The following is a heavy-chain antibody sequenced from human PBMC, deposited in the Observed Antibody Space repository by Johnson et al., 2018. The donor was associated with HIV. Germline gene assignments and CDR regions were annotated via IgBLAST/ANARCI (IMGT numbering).Heavy chain of an antibody. CDR3: AKIGQWRERLDAFDV. D-gene: IGHD6-19*01. Sequence: QEKLVESGGGVVQPGGSLRLSCAASGLTFSSYAMHWVRQAPGKGLEWVAVISYDGSNKYYADSMKGRFTISRDNCKNTLYLQMSSLRPEDTAVYYCAKIGQWRERLDAFDVWGQGTMVTVSS. CDR1: GLTFSSYA. CDR2: ISYDGSNK. V-gene: IGHV3-30-3*02. J-gene: IGHJ3*01.